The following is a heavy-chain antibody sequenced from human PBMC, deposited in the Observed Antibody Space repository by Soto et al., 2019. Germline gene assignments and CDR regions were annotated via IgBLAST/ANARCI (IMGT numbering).Heavy chain of an antibody. V-gene: IGHV4-34*01. CDR3: ARGGISHWAYFYYMDV. D-gene: IGHD2-21*01. CDR2: INHLGSI. Sequence: QVQLQQWGAGLLKPSETLSLTCVVSGGSLSDYFWSWIRQPPGMALEWIGEINHLGSINYNPSLNSRVTMSVDTSQNQFSLTLNSVTAADTATYYCARGGISHWAYFYYMDVWDRGTTVTVSS. CDR1: GGSLSDYF. J-gene: IGHJ6*03.